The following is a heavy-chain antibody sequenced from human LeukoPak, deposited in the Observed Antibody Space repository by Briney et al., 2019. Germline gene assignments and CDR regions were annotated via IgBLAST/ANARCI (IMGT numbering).Heavy chain of an antibody. CDR1: GFTFSSYA. V-gene: IGHV3-23*01. Sequence: PGGSLRLSCAASGFTFSSYAMNWVRQAPGKGLEWVSAISGSGGSTYYADSVKGRFTISRDNSKNTLYLQMNSLRAEDTAVYYCAKGNCSSWLCSLDPWGQGTLVTVSS. J-gene: IGHJ5*02. D-gene: IGHD6-13*01. CDR3: AKGNCSSWLCSLDP. CDR2: ISGSGGST.